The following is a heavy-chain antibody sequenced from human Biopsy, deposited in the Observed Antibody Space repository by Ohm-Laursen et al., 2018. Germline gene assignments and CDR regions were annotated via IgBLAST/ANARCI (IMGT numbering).Heavy chain of an antibody. J-gene: IGHJ6*02. Sequence: GSLRLSCTASGFTFSSYWMNWVRQVPGKGLVWVATINKDGSTLQYVDSVRGRFTISRDNAKNTLHLQMNSLRADDTAIYYCAKDHHNYGMDVWGQGTTVTVSS. V-gene: IGHV3-74*03. D-gene: IGHD1-14*01. CDR1: GFTFSSYW. CDR2: INKDGSTL. CDR3: AKDHHNYGMDV.